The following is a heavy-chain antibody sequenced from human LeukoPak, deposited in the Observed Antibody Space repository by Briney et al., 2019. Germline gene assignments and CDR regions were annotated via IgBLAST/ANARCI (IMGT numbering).Heavy chain of an antibody. D-gene: IGHD2-2*01. Sequence: GGSLRLSCAASGFTFSSYGMHWVRQAPGKGLEWVAFIRYDGSNKYYADSVKGRFTISRDNSKNTLYLQINSLRAEDTAVYYCAKDPYMRAYWYFDLWGRGTLVTVSS. CDR3: AKDPYMRAYWYFDL. CDR1: GFTFSSYG. V-gene: IGHV3-30*02. J-gene: IGHJ2*01. CDR2: IRYDGSNK.